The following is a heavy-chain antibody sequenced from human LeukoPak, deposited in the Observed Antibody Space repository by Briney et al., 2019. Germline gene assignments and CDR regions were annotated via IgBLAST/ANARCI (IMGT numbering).Heavy chain of an antibody. CDR2: IYGSGDKT. J-gene: IGHJ3*02. Sequence: GSLRLSCAASGFTFSSYAMNWVRQAPGKGLEWVSVIYGSGDKTYYADSVKGRFTISRDNSKNTLYLQMNSLRVDDTAVYYCAKERSSGLHDAFDIWGQGTMVTVSS. V-gene: IGHV3-23*01. CDR3: AKERSSGLHDAFDI. CDR1: GFTFSSYA. D-gene: IGHD6-6*01.